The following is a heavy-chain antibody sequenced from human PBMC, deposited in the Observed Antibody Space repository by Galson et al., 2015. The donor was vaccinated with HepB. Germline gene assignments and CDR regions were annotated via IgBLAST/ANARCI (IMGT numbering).Heavy chain of an antibody. CDR3: ARLRGATLMYWYFDL. Sequence: QSGAEVKKTGESLKISCKGAGYSFSGYWIGWVRQIPGKGLEWMGIILPGDSATRYSPSFQGQVTMSADKSISTAYLQWSSLKDSDTAMYYCARLRGATLMYWYFDLWGRGTLVTVSS. CDR1: GYSFSGYW. J-gene: IGHJ2*01. V-gene: IGHV5-51*03. CDR2: ILPGDSAT.